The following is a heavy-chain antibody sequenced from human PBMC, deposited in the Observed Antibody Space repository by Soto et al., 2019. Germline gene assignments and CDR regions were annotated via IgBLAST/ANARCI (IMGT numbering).Heavy chain of an antibody. Sequence: GGSLRLSCAASGFTFSSYGMHWVRQAPGKGLEWVAVISYHGSNKDYADSVKGRFTISRDNSKNTLYLQMNSLRGEDTAIYYCAKVVYERSVNDALDIWGQGTMVTVPS. CDR2: ISYHGSNK. D-gene: IGHD3-22*01. J-gene: IGHJ3*02. V-gene: IGHV3-30*18. CDR3: AKVVYERSVNDALDI. CDR1: GFTFSSYG.